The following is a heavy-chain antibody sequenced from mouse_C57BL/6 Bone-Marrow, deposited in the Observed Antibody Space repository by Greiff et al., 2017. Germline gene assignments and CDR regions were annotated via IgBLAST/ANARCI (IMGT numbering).Heavy chain of an antibody. CDR2: IYPRSGNT. V-gene: IGHV1-81*01. J-gene: IGHJ2*01. CDR1: GYTFTSYG. D-gene: IGHD1-1*01. Sequence: VQLVESGAELARPGASVKLSCKASGYTFTSYGISWVKQRTGQGLEWIGEIYPRSGNTYYNEKFKGKATLTADKSSSTAYMELRSLTSEDSAVYFCARGIYYYGSSPYFDYWGQGTTLTVSS. CDR3: ARGIYYYGSSPYFDY.